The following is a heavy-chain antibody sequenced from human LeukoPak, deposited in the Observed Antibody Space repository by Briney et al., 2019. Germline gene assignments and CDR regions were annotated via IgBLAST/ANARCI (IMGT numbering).Heavy chain of an antibody. J-gene: IGHJ4*02. CDR1: GFTFSSYA. Sequence: GGSLRLSCAASGFTFSSYAMHWVRQAPGKGLEYVSAISSNGGSTYYANSVKGRFTISRDNSKNTLYLQMGSLRAEDMAVYYCASDYYDSSGYYRALDYWGQGTLVTVSS. CDR2: ISSNGGST. CDR3: ASDYYDSSGYYRALDY. V-gene: IGHV3-64*01. D-gene: IGHD3-22*01.